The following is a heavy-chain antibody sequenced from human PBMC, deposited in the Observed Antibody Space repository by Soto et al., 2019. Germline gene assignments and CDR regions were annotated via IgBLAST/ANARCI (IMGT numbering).Heavy chain of an antibody. D-gene: IGHD2-2*01. Sequence: SVKVSCKASGGTFSSYAISWVRQAPGQGLEWMGGIIPISGTANYAQKLQGRVTITADESTSTAYMELSSLRSEDTAVYYCARSQGSSTSLEIYYYYYYGMDVWGQGTTVT. CDR2: IIPISGTA. J-gene: IGHJ6*02. V-gene: IGHV1-69*13. CDR1: GGTFSSYA. CDR3: ARSQGSSTSLEIYYYYYYGMDV.